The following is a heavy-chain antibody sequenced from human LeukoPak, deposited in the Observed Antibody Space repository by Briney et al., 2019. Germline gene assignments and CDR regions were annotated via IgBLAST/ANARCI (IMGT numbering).Heavy chain of an antibody. Sequence: ASVKVSCKASGYTFTNYDINWVRQASGQGLEWMGWMSPDSGKTGYAQSFQGRITLTRDTSISTAYMELSSLRSEDTAVYYCARNLYGTGDFESRGQGTLVTVSS. V-gene: IGHV1-8*01. CDR1: GYTFTNYD. CDR3: ARNLYGTGDFES. J-gene: IGHJ4*02. CDR2: MSPDSGKT. D-gene: IGHD1-7*01.